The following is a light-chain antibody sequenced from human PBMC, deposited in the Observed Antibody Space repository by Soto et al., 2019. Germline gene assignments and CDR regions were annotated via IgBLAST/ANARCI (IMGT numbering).Light chain of an antibody. CDR2: SDN. CDR1: TSNIGSNS. V-gene: IGLV1-44*01. CDR3: AAWDDSLIGPV. Sequence: QLVLTQPPSASGTPGQRVTISCSGSTSNIGSNSVNWYQHLPGAAPKVLMYSDNQRPSGVPDRFSGSKSGTSASLAISGLQSDDEADYYCAAWDDSLIGPVFGGGTKVTVL. J-gene: IGLJ3*02.